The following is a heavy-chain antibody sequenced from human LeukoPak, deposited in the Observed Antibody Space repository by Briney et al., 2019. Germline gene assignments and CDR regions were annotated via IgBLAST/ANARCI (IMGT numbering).Heavy chain of an antibody. Sequence: GGSLRLSCAASGFTFSNHAMTWVRQAPGKWLEWVSTINISGGRTFYADSVKGRFTISRDNSKNTLSLQMNSLRAEDTAIYYCAKGESKDYLNYFDYLNYFDHWGQGALVTVSS. CDR1: GFTFSNHA. V-gene: IGHV3-23*01. CDR3: AKGESKDYLNYFDYLNYFDH. D-gene: IGHD2/OR15-2a*01. J-gene: IGHJ4*02. CDR2: INISGGRT.